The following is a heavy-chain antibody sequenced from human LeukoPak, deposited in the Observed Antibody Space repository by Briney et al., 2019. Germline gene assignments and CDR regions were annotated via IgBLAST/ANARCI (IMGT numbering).Heavy chain of an antibody. CDR1: GFTVSGNF. D-gene: IGHD3-9*01. Sequence: GGSLRLSCAASGFTVSGNFLNWFRQAPGKGLEWVSVIYAGGRTYYADSVQGRFIISRDTSKNTLSLQMNSLRAEDTAVYYCARAVEYYDILTGYAQYYFDYWGRGTLVTVSS. CDR2: IYAGGRT. CDR3: ARAVEYYDILTGYAQYYFDY. J-gene: IGHJ4*02. V-gene: IGHV3-53*01.